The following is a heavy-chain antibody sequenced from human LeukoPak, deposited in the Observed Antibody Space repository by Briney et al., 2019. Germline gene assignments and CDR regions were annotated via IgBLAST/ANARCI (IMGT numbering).Heavy chain of an antibody. D-gene: IGHD3-22*01. J-gene: IGHJ4*02. CDR2: IYSGGST. CDR3: ARGPSYYYDSSGYYVG. CDR1: GFTVSSNY. Sequence: GGSLRLSCAASGFTVSSNYMSWVRQAPGKGLEWVSVIYSGGSTYYADSVKGRFTISRDNSKNTLYLQMNSLRAEDTAVYYCARGPSYYYDSSGYYVGWGQGTLVTVSS. V-gene: IGHV3-53*01.